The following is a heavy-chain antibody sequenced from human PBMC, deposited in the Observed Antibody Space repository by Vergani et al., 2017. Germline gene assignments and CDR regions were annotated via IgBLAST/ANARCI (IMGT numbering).Heavy chain of an antibody. CDR1: GYSFTSYW. D-gene: IGHD2-15*01. CDR3: ARPYCSGGSCYEGTVGAFDI. V-gene: IGHV5-51*01. J-gene: IGHJ3*02. CDR2: IYPGDSDT. Sequence: EVQLVPSGAEVKKPGESLKISCKGSGYSFTSYWIGWVRQMPGKGLEWMGIIYPGDSDTRYSPSFQGQVTISADKSISTAYLQWSSLKASDTAMYYCARPYCSGGSCYEGTVGAFDIWGQGTMVTVSS.